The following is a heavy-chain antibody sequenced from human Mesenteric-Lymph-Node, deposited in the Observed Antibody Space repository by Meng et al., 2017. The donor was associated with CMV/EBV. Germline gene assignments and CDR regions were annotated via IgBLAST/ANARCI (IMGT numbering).Heavy chain of an antibody. CDR1: YA. CDR2: INPNSGGT. D-gene: IGHD2-2*01. V-gene: IGHV1-2*04. J-gene: IGHJ6*02. CDR3: ARDHCSSPGCYEDYYYGMDV. Sequence: YAISWVRKAPGQGLEWMGWINPNSGGTNYAQKFQGWVTMTRDTSIRTAYMELSRLKSDDTAVYYCARDHCSSPGCYEDYYYGMDVWGQGTMVTVSS.